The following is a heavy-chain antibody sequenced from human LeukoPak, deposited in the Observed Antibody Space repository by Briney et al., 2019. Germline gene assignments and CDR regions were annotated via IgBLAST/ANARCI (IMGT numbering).Heavy chain of an antibody. D-gene: IGHD1-14*01. CDR3: AKDTTPPKAGFDP. V-gene: IGHV3-30*02. Sequence: GGSLRLSCAASGFTFSSYGMHWVRQAPGKGLEWVAFIRYDGSNKYYADSVKGRFTISRDNSKNTLYLQMNGLGAEDTAVYYCAKDTTPPKAGFDPWGQGTLVTVSS. CDR2: IRYDGSNK. J-gene: IGHJ5*02. CDR1: GFTFSSYG.